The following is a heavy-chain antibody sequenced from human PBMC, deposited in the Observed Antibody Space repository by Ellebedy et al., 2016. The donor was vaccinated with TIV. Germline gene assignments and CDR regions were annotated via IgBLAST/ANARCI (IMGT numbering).Heavy chain of an antibody. V-gene: IGHV3-30-3*01. CDR3: ARDTGYSIGWSPGY. D-gene: IGHD6-19*01. CDR2: ISYDGSTK. J-gene: IGHJ4*02. CDR1: GFTFSSHA. Sequence: PGGSLRLSCAASGFTFSSHAMHWVRQAPGKGLEWVALISYDGSTKYYADSVKGRFTISRDISSDTLYLQMNSLRAEDTAVYYCARDTGYSIGWSPGYWGQGTLVTVSS.